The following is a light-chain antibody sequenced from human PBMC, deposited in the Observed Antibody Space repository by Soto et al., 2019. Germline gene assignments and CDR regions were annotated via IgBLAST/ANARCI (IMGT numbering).Light chain of an antibody. J-gene: IGLJ2*01. V-gene: IGLV2-14*03. CDR3: TSWTTSTTMI. CDR2: DVN. Sequence: QSVLTQPASVSGSPGQSITISYTGTSSDIGAYNYVSWYQQHPGKAPKLMIYDVNIRPSGVSNRFSGSKSGNTASLTISGLQAEDEADYYCTSWTTSTTMIFGGGTQLTVL. CDR1: SSDIGAYNY.